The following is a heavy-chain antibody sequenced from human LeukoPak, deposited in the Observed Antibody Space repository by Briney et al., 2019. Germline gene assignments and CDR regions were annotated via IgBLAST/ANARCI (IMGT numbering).Heavy chain of an antibody. D-gene: IGHD3-9*01. CDR1: GFTFSSYS. CDR2: IRYDGSNK. V-gene: IGHV3-30*02. Sequence: GGSLRLSCAASGFTFSSYSMNWVRQAPGKGLEWVAFIRYDGSNKYYADSVKGRFTISRDNSKNTLYLQMNSLRAEDTAVYYCASFDVLRYFDWLGDAFDIWGQGTMVTVSS. J-gene: IGHJ3*02. CDR3: ASFDVLRYFDWLGDAFDI.